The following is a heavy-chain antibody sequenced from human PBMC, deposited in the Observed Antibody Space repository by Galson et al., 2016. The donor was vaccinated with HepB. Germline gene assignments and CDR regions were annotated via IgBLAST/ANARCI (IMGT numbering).Heavy chain of an antibody. Sequence: LRLSCAASSFIFTDYGMHWVRQAPGKGLEWVAAIWFDGTNEIYADSVKGRFTISRDNSKNAIYLQMNSLRAEDTAVYYCTRTDSSTWDGYFDYWGQGTLVTVSS. V-gene: IGHV3-33*01. CDR3: TRTDSSTWDGYFDY. CDR1: SFIFTDYG. J-gene: IGHJ4*02. CDR2: IWFDGTNE. D-gene: IGHD6-13*01.